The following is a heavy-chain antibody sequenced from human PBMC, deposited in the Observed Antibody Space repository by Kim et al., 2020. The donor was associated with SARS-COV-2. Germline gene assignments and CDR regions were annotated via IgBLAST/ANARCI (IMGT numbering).Heavy chain of an antibody. Sequence: DGSARHYVDSVKSRFTISRENAKNSLYLQMNSLRAEDTAVYYCVRGGSAYWGQGTLVTVSS. CDR2: DGSAR. J-gene: IGHJ4*02. V-gene: IGHV3-7*03. D-gene: IGHD6-6*01. CDR3: VRGGSAY.